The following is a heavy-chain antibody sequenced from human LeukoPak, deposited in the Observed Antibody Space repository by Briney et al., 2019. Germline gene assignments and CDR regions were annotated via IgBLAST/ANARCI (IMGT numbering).Heavy chain of an antibody. D-gene: IGHD3-9*01. Sequence: SETLSLTCTVSGGSISSYYWSWIRQPPGKGLEWIGYIYYSGSTNYNPSLKSRVTISVDTSKNQFSLKLSSVTAADTAVYYCVIVPPPPYDILTGYYYYYYMDVWGKGTTVTVSS. CDR1: GGSISSYY. CDR2: IYYSGST. V-gene: IGHV4-59*01. J-gene: IGHJ6*03. CDR3: VIVPPPPYDILTGYYYYYYMDV.